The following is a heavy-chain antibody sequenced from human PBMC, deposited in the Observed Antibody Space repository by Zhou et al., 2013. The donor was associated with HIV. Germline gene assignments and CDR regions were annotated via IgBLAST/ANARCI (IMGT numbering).Heavy chain of an antibody. Sequence: QVQLVQSGSEVTKPGASVKVSCKASGYTFTGYYLHWVRQAPGQGLEWMGWINPNSGGTNYAQKFQGRVTMTRDTSISTAYMELSRLRSDDTAVYYCARARYYYGSGSYYPFDYWGQGTLVTVSS. D-gene: IGHD3-10*01. J-gene: IGHJ4*02. CDR3: ARARYYYGSGSYYPFDY. CDR2: INPNSGGT. CDR1: GYTFTGYY. V-gene: IGHV1-2*02.